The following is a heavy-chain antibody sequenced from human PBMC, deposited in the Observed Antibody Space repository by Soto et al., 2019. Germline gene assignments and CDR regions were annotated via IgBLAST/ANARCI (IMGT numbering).Heavy chain of an antibody. CDR1: GYTFTSYG. V-gene: IGHV1-18*01. D-gene: IGHD1-26*01. Sequence: ASVKVSCKASGYTFTSYGISWVRQAPGQGLVWMGWIGAYNGKTNNAQKLQGRVTMTTDTSTSTAYMELRSLRPDDTAVYYCARDRLGATGDYWGQGTLVTVSS. CDR2: IGAYNGKT. CDR3: ARDRLGATGDY. J-gene: IGHJ4*02.